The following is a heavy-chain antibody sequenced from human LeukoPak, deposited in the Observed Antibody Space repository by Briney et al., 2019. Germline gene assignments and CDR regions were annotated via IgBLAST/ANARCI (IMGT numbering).Heavy chain of an antibody. CDR2: ISSSGSTI. J-gene: IGHJ4*02. V-gene: IGHV3-11*01. CDR1: GFTFSDYY. D-gene: IGHD6-6*01. Sequence: GGSLRLSCAASGFTFSDYYMSWIRQAPGKGLEWVSYISSSGSTIYYADSVKGRFTISRDNAKNSLYLQMNSLGAEDTAVYYCARALLVAARPFDYWGQGTLVTVSS. CDR3: ARALLVAARPFDY.